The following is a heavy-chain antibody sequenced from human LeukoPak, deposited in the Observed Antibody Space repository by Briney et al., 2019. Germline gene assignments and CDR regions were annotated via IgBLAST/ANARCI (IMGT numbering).Heavy chain of an antibody. CDR3: ARVEAATDAFDI. CDR1: GGTFSSYA. CDR2: IIPIFGTA. Sequence: SVKVSCKASGGTFSSYAISWVRQAPGQGLEWMGGIIPIFGTANYAQKFQSRVTITADESTSTAYMELSSLRSEDTAVYYCARVEAATDAFDIWGQGTTVTVSS. D-gene: IGHD2-15*01. V-gene: IGHV1-69*01. J-gene: IGHJ3*02.